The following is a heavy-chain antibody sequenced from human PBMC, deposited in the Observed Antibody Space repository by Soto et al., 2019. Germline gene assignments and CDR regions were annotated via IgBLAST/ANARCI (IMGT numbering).Heavy chain of an antibody. CDR1: GGSISSGDYY. J-gene: IGHJ5*02. Sequence: PSETLSLTCTVSGGSISSGDYYWSWIRQPPGKGLEWIGYIYYSGSTYYNPSLKSRVTISVDTSKNQFSLKLSSVTAADTAVYYCARHYYGSGSGNWFDPWGQETLVTVSS. CDR3: ARHYYGSGSGNWFDP. CDR2: IYYSGST. D-gene: IGHD3-10*01. V-gene: IGHV4-30-4*01.